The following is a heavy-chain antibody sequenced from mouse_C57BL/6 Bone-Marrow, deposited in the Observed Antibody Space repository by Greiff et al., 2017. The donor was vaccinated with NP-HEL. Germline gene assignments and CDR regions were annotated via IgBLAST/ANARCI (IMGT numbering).Heavy chain of an antibody. J-gene: IGHJ2*01. Sequence: VQLQQPGAELVKPGASVKLSCKASGYTFTSYWMQWVKQRPGQGLEWIGEIDPSDSYTNYNQKFKGKATLTVDTSSSTAYMQLSSLTSEDSAVYYCARGGTTVVKEFYFDYWGQGTTLTVSS. CDR2: IDPSDSYT. CDR1: GYTFTSYW. CDR3: ARGGTTVVKEFYFDY. D-gene: IGHD1-1*01. V-gene: IGHV1-50*01.